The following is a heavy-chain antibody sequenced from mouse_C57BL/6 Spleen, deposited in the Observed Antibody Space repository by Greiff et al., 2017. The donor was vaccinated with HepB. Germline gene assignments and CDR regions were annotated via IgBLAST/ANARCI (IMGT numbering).Heavy chain of an antibody. V-gene: IGHV1-72*01. CDR3: ARYYGSSPYYAMDY. CDR2: IDPNSGGT. CDR1: GYTFTSYW. J-gene: IGHJ4*01. D-gene: IGHD1-1*01. Sequence: QVHVKQPGAELVKPGASVKLSCKASGYTFTSYWMHWVKQRPGRGLEWIGRIDPNSGGTKYNEKFKSKATLTVDKPSSTAYMQLSSLTSEDSAVYYCARYYGSSPYYAMDYWGQGTSVTVSS.